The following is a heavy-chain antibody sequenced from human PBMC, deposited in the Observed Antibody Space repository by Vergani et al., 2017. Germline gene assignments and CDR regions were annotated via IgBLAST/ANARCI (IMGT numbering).Heavy chain of an antibody. CDR3: AREQYDSSGYYYPAPFDY. CDR2: IYSGGST. D-gene: IGHD3-22*01. V-gene: IGHV3-53*01. CDR1: GFTVSSNY. J-gene: IGHJ4*02. Sequence: EVQLVESGGGLIQPGGSLRLSCAASGFTVSSNYMSWVRQAPGKGLEWVSVIYSGGSTYSADSVKGRFTISRDNSKNTLYLQMNSLRAEDTAVYYCAREQYDSSGYYYPAPFDYWGQGTLVTVSS.